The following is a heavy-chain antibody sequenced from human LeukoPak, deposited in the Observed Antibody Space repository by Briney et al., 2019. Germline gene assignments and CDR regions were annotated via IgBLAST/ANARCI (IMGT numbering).Heavy chain of an antibody. Sequence: SETLSLTCTVSGGSFSSYYWRWIRQPAGKGLEWIGGIYTSGSNNYNPSFKSRVTMLVDESKNQSFLKLSSVTAADTAVFSCAGENSGSYREFDYWGQGTLVTVSS. V-gene: IGHV4-4*07. CDR1: GGSFSSYY. CDR2: IYTSGSN. D-gene: IGHD1-26*01. J-gene: IGHJ4*02. CDR3: AGENSGSYREFDY.